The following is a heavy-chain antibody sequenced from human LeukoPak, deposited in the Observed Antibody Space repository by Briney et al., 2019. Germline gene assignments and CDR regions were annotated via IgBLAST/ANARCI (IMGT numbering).Heavy chain of an antibody. CDR2: INPNGGGT. Sequence: ASVKVSCKASGYTFTGYYIHWVRQAPGQGLDWMGWINPNGGGTYYARKCQGRVTMTRDTSISTAYMELSRLKSDDTAVFYCARGRRILVGDVNAGDFFDFWGQGTLVTVSS. J-gene: IGHJ4*02. D-gene: IGHD1-26*01. CDR1: GYTFTGYY. CDR3: ARGRRILVGDVNAGDFFDF. V-gene: IGHV1-2*02.